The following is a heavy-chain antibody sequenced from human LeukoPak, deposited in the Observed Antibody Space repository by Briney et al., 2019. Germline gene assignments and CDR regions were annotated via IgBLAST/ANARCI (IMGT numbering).Heavy chain of an antibody. D-gene: IGHD3-22*01. V-gene: IGHV3-23*01. CDR3: AKDAEIVVVITLDY. CDR2: ISGSGGST. J-gene: IGHJ4*02. Sequence: GGSLRLSCAASGFTFSSYAMSWVRQAPGKGLEWVSGISGSGGSTYYADSVKGRFTISRDNSKNTLYLQMNSLRAEDTAVYYCAKDAEIVVVITLDYWGQGTLVTVSS. CDR1: GFTFSSYA.